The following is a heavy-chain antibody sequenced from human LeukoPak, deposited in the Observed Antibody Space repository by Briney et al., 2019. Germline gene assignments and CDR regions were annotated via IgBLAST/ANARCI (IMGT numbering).Heavy chain of an antibody. J-gene: IGHJ4*02. D-gene: IGHD1-26*01. Sequence: SQTLSLTCTVSGGSMSSGSYYWSWIRQPAGKGLEWIGRIYTSGSTKYNPSVESRVTISVDTPKNQFSLKLNSVTAGDTAVYYCAREWGNAGLFDYWGQGTLVTVSS. V-gene: IGHV4-61*02. CDR3: AREWGNAGLFDY. CDR2: IYTSGST. CDR1: GGSMSSGSYY.